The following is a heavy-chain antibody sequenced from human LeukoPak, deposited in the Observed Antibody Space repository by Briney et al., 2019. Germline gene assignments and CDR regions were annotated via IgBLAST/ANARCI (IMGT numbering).Heavy chain of an antibody. CDR3: AGCGKSKLDY. J-gene: IGHJ4*02. Sequence: GGSLRLSCAASGFTFSSYGMHWVRQAPGKGLEWVAVISYDGSNKYYADSVKGRFTISRDNSKNSLYLQMNSLRAEDTAVYYCAGCGKSKLDYWGQGTLVTVSS. D-gene: IGHD4/OR15-4a*01. CDR1: GFTFSSYG. CDR2: ISYDGSNK. V-gene: IGHV3-30*03.